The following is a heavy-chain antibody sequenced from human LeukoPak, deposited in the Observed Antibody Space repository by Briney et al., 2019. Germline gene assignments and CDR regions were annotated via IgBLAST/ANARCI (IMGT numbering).Heavy chain of an antibody. J-gene: IGHJ2*01. CDR1: GFTFSSYA. D-gene: IGHD3-9*01. CDR2: ISGSGGST. V-gene: IGHV3-23*01. CDR3: AKVRASYYDILTGYSDWYFDL. Sequence: GGSLRLSYAASGFTFSSYAMSWVRQAPGKGLEWVSAISGSGGSTYYADSVKGRFTTSRDNSKNTLYLQMNSLRAEDTAVYYCAKVRASYYDILTGYSDWYFDLWGRGTLVTVSS.